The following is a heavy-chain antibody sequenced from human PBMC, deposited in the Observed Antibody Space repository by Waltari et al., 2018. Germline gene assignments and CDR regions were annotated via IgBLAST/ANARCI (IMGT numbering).Heavy chain of an antibody. CDR1: GGSFSSNDW. CDR2: IHHSGST. Sequence: QVQLKESGPGLVKPSGTLSLACDVSGGSFSSNDWWSWVRQPPGKGLEWIGEIHHSGSTKYNPSLKSRLLMSVDKSKSQISLTMKSVTAADTAVYYCARGFDGWPFDYWGQGTLVIVSS. CDR3: ARGFDGWPFDY. D-gene: IGHD6-19*01. J-gene: IGHJ4*02. V-gene: IGHV4-4*02.